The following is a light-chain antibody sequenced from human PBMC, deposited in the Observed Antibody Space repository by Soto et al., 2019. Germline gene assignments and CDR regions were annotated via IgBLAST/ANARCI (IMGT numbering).Light chain of an antibody. CDR2: DVT. CDR1: SSDVGGYNY. Sequence: QSVLTQPASVSGSPGQSITISCTGTSSDVGGYNYVSWYQQHPGKAPKLMIYDVTNRPSGVSNRFSGSKSGNTASLTISGLQAGDEADYYCSSYRTSTSYFFGTGTKLTVL. J-gene: IGLJ1*01. CDR3: SSYRTSTSYF. V-gene: IGLV2-14*01.